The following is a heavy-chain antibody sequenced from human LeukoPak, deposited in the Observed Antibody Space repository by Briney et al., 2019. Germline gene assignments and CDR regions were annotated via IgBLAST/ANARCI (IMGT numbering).Heavy chain of an antibody. J-gene: IGHJ6*04. D-gene: IGHD3-16*01. CDR1: GGSISNYY. V-gene: IGHV4-59*12. Sequence: SETLSVTCTVSGGSISNYYWSWMRQPPGKGLGWIGYIFYSGSTNYNPSLKSRVTISVDTSKNQFSLKLSSVTAADTAVYYCARRFLDVWPKETTVTISS. CDR2: IFYSGST. CDR3: ARRFLDV.